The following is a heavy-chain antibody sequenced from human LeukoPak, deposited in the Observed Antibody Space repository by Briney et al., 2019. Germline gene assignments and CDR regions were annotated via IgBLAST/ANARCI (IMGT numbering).Heavy chain of an antibody. CDR1: GFTFSNYG. D-gene: IGHD1-1*01. Sequence: PGGSLRLSCAASGFTFSNYGMSWVRQAPGKGLEWVSFISGGGSSTYYADSVKGRFTTSRDNSKNTLYLQMNSLRAEDTAVYYCAKARDEGTTGTPTLRYYYYMDVWGKGTTVTVSS. CDR3: AKARDEGTTGTPTLRYYYYMDV. CDR2: ISGGGSST. J-gene: IGHJ6*03. V-gene: IGHV3-23*01.